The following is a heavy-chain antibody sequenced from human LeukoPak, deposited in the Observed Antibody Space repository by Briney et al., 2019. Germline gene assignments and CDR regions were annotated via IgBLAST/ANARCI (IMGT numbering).Heavy chain of an antibody. V-gene: IGHV3-23*01. CDR3: YGRMVRGSDY. CDR2: ISGSGDST. Sequence: PLGSLRLSCAASGFTFSSYAMSSVRHTPGKGVEWVSAISGSGDSTYYADSVKGRFTISRDNSKSTLYLQMNSLRAEDTVVYYCYGRMVRGSDYWGEGTLVTVYS. CDR1: GFTFSSYA. J-gene: IGHJ4*02. D-gene: IGHD3-10*01.